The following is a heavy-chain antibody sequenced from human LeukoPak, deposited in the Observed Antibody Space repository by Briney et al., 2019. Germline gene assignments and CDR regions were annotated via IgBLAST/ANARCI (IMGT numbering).Heavy chain of an antibody. Sequence: GRSLRLSCAASGFTFSSYAMHWVRQAPGKGLEWVAVISYDGSNKYYADSVKGRFTISRDNSKNTLYLQMNSLRAEDTAVYYCAREPPYGDYFDYRGQGTLVTVSS. CDR2: ISYDGSNK. J-gene: IGHJ4*02. CDR3: AREPPYGDYFDY. V-gene: IGHV3-30-3*01. CDR1: GFTFSSYA. D-gene: IGHD4-17*01.